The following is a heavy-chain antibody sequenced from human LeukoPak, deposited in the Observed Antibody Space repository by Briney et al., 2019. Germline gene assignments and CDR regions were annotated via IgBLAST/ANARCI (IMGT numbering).Heavy chain of an antibody. V-gene: IGHV3-9*03. J-gene: IGHJ4*02. CDR1: GFTFDDYA. CDR3: AKDISLAAAGTLDY. Sequence: GRSLRLSCAAWGFTFDDYAMHWVRQAPGEGLEWVSGISWNSSSIVYADSVKGRFTISRDNAKNSLYLQMNSLRAEDMALYYCAKDISLAAAGTLDYWGQGTLVTVSS. D-gene: IGHD6-13*01. CDR2: ISWNSSSI.